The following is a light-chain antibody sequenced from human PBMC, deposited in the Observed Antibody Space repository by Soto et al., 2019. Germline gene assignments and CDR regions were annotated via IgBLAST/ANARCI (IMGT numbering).Light chain of an antibody. J-gene: IGKJ3*01. Sequence: EIVLPQSPGILSLSPGERATLSCRASQSVSSNYLAWYQQKPGQAPRLLIYGASFRATGIPDRFSGSGSGTDFTLTISRLEPEDFAVYYCQQYGRSPPEFTFGPGTKVDIK. CDR3: QQYGRSPPEFT. CDR2: GAS. V-gene: IGKV3-20*01. CDR1: QSVSSNY.